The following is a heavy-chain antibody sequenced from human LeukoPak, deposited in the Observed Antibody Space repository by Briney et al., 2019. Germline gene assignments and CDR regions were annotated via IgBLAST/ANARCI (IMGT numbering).Heavy chain of an antibody. J-gene: IGHJ5*02. Sequence: ASETLSLTCTVSGGSISSYYWSWIRQPPGKGLEWIGYIYYSGSTNYNPSLKSRVTISVDTSKNQFSLKLNSVTAADTAVYYCARDPRGGTSGDNWFDPWGQGTLVTVSS. CDR1: GGSISSYY. V-gene: IGHV4-59*01. CDR3: ARDPRGGTSGDNWFDP. CDR2: IYYSGST. D-gene: IGHD1-1*01.